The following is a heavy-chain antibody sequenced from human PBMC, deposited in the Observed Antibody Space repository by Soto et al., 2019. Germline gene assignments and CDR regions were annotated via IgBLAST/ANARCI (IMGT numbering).Heavy chain of an antibody. V-gene: IGHV4-59*01. CDR1: VVSISSYY. CDR3: ARVWGGAFDI. CDR2: FFYSGST. Sequence: QVQLQESGPGLVKPSETLSLTCTVSVVSISSYYWSWIRPPPGKGLEWIGYFFYSGSTNYNPSLTSRVTISVDTSKNQFSLKLSSVTSADTAVYYFARVWGGAFDIWGQGTMGTVYS. D-gene: IGHD3-10*01. J-gene: IGHJ3*02.